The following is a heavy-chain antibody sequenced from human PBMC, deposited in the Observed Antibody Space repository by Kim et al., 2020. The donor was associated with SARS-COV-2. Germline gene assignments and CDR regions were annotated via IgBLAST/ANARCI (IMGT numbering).Heavy chain of an antibody. CDR1: GGSISSSSYY. CDR2: IYYSGST. J-gene: IGHJ5*02. D-gene: IGHD3-10*01. V-gene: IGHV4-39*01. Sequence: SETLSLTCTVSGGSISSSSYYWGWIRQPPGKGLEWIGSIYYSGSTYYNPSLKSRVTISVDTSKNQFSLKLSSVTAADTAVYYCARQYYYGSGRPLYNWFDPWGQGTLVTVSS. CDR3: ARQYYYGSGRPLYNWFDP.